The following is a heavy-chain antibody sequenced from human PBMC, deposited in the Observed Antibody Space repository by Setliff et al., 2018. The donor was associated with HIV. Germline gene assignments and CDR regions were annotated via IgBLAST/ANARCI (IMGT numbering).Heavy chain of an antibody. V-gene: IGHV4-61*09. D-gene: IGHD1-26*01. CDR1: GGSIGSGSHY. CDR3: SKTSVGATGLYACDI. Sequence: SETLSLTCTVSGGSIGSGSHYWSWIRQPAGKGLEWIGHIYTTGSTNYNPSLKSRVTISADTSNNQFSLRLTSMTAADTAVYYCSKTSVGATGLYACDIWCQGTMVTVSS. CDR2: IYTTGST. J-gene: IGHJ3*02.